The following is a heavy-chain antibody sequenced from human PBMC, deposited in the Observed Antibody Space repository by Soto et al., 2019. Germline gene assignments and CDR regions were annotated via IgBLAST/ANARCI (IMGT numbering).Heavy chain of an antibody. J-gene: IGHJ4*02. V-gene: IGHV3-33*01. CDR3: ARAGGTTVTGLWHFDS. D-gene: IGHD4-17*01. CDR2: IWYDGTQK. Sequence: QVQLEESGGGVVQPGRSLRLSCEASGFTFNTYSMHWVRQPPGKGLEWLAAIWYDGTQKYYADSVKGRFIISRANSKKTPYSDMNSLRAEVTAVYYCARAGGTTVTGLWHFDSWGQGTLVTVSS. CDR1: GFTFNTYS.